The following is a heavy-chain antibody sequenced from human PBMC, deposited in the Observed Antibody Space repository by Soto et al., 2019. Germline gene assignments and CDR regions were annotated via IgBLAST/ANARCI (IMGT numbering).Heavy chain of an antibody. Sequence: SETLSLTCTVSGGSISSYYWSWIRQPPGKGLEWIGYIYYSGSTNYNPSLKSRVTISVDTSKNQFSLKLSSVTAADTAVYYCAREGTVTKHDPNWFDPWGQGTLVTVAS. CDR3: AREGTVTKHDPNWFDP. CDR2: IYYSGST. D-gene: IGHD4-17*01. CDR1: GGSISSYY. J-gene: IGHJ5*02. V-gene: IGHV4-59*01.